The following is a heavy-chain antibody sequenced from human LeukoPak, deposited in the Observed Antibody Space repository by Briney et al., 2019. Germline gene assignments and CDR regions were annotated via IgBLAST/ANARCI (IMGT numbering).Heavy chain of an antibody. CDR2: FDPEDGET. J-gene: IGHJ4*02. V-gene: IGHV1-24*01. CDR1: GYTLTELS. CDR3: ATTGVRKSEIDY. Sequence: ASVKVSCKVSGYTLTELSMHWVRQAPGKGLEWMGGFDPEDGETIYAQKFQGRVTMTEDTSTDTAYMELSSLRSEDTAVYYCATTGVRKSEIDYWGQGTLVTVSS. D-gene: IGHD3-10*01.